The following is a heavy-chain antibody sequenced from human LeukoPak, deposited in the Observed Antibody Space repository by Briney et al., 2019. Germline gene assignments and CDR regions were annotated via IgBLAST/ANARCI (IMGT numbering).Heavy chain of an antibody. J-gene: IGHJ4*02. CDR2: ISSSGTGI. V-gene: IGHV3-48*01. Sequence: GGSLRLSCAASGFTFNRYSMNWVRQAPGKGLEWVAYISSSGTGIYYADSVKGRFAISRDNAKNSVYLQMNSLRGEDTAVYHCAASYSETQLYYFHYWGQGHLDTVSS. D-gene: IGHD1-26*01. CDR3: AASYSETQLYYFHY. CDR1: GFTFNRYS.